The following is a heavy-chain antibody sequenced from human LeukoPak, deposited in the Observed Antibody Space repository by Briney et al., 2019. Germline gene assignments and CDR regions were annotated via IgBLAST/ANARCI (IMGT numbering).Heavy chain of an antibody. CDR2: INPSGGST. Sequence: ASVKVSCKASGYTFTSYYMHWVRQAPGQGLEWMGIINPSGGSTSYAQKFQGRVTMTRDTSTSTVYMELSSLRSDDTAVYYCARDPLVNYYYDSSGYPDYWGQGTLVTVSS. D-gene: IGHD3-22*01. J-gene: IGHJ4*02. CDR3: ARDPLVNYYYDSSGYPDY. V-gene: IGHV1-46*01. CDR1: GYTFTSYY.